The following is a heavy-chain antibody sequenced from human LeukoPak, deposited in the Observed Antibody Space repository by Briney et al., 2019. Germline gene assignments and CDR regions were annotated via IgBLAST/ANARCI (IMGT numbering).Heavy chain of an antibody. D-gene: IGHD3-16*01. CDR3: ARHRFLLRSLDY. CDR1: GGSISSYY. J-gene: IGHJ4*02. V-gene: IGHV4-59*08. CDR2: IYCSGST. Sequence: SETLSLTCTVSGGSISSYYWSWIRQPPGKGLEWIGYIYCSGSTNYNPSLKSRVTISVDTSKNQFSLKLSSVTAADTAVYYCARHRFLLRSLDYWGQGTLVTVSS.